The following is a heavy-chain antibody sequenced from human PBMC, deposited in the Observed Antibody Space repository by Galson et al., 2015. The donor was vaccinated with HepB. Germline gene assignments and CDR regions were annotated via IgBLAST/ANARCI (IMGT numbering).Heavy chain of an antibody. CDR1: GYTFTSYY. D-gene: IGHD3-22*01. J-gene: IGHJ3*02. CDR3: ASHYYDSNRLSTEAFDI. CDR2: INPSGGST. V-gene: IGHV1-46*03. Sequence: SVKVSCKASGYTFTSYYMHWVRQAPGQGLEWMGIINPSGGSTSYAQKFQGRVTMTRDTSTSTVYMELSSLRSEDTAVYYCASHYYDSNRLSTEAFDIWGQGTMVTVSS.